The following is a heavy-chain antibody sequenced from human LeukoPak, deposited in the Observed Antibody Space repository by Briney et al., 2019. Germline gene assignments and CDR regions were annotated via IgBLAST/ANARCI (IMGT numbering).Heavy chain of an antibody. CDR3: AKDTVAGTLGDY. Sequence: GGSLRLSCAASGFTFSSYGMHWVRQAPGKGLEWVAVISYDGSNKYYTDSVKGRFTISRDNSKNTLYLQMNSLRAEDTAVYYCAKDTVAGTLGDYWGQGTLVTVSS. CDR1: GFTFSSYG. D-gene: IGHD6-19*01. V-gene: IGHV3-30*18. CDR2: ISYDGSNK. J-gene: IGHJ4*02.